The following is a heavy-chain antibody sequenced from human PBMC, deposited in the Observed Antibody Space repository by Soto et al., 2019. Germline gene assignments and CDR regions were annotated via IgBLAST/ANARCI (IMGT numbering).Heavy chain of an antibody. Sequence: GESLKISCKGSGYSFTTYWIAWVRQMPGKGLEWVGIIYPGDSDTRYSPSFEGHVTISVDKSSSTAFLQWNSLKASDNAIYYCARHSTSAPKDYWGQGNLVTVSS. J-gene: IGHJ4*01. V-gene: IGHV5-51*01. CDR2: IYPGDSDT. CDR1: GYSFTTYW. D-gene: IGHD3-10*01. CDR3: ARHSTSAPKDY.